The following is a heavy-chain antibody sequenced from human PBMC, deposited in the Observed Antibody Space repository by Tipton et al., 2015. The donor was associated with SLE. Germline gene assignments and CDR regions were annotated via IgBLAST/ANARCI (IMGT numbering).Heavy chain of an antibody. CDR1: GASISTHY. D-gene: IGHD6-13*01. CDR3: ARENVAADGALDV. J-gene: IGHJ3*01. Sequence: TLSLTCTVSGASISTHYWSWIRQPPGKGLEWSGYISYTGNTKFNPSLKSRVTMSVATSKNQFSLTGNSVTAADTAVYYCARENVAADGALDVWGQGTMVTVSS. V-gene: IGHV4-59*11. CDR2: ISYTGNT.